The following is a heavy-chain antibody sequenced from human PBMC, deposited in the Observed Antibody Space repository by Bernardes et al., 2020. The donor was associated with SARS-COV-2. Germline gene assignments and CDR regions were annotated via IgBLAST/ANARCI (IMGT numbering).Heavy chain of an antibody. CDR3: VAWFSELIDY. D-gene: IGHD3-10*01. CDR1: GFIFSSYE. V-gene: IGHV3-48*03. J-gene: IGHJ4*02. CDR2: ISSRGTNI. Sequence: GASLRLSCSVSGFIFSSYEMNWVRQSPGKGLEWFSYISSRGTNIYYADSVRRRFSISRDNARNSLYLQMNSLRAEDTATYYCVAWFSELIDYWGQGALVTVSS.